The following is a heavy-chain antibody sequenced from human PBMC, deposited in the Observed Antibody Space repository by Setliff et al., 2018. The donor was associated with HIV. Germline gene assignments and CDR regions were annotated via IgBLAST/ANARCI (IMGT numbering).Heavy chain of an antibody. CDR3: ARTFHIGSGYHPRGYMDV. D-gene: IGHD3-22*01. Sequence: GSLRLSCAASGFSFSFYWMSWVRQAPGKGLEWVANIKEDGSEEYYVDSVKGRFTISRDNVKNSLYLQMNSLRAEDTAVYYCARTFHIGSGYHPRGYMDVWGKGTTVTVSS. J-gene: IGHJ6*03. CDR1: GFSFSFYW. CDR2: IKEDGSEE. V-gene: IGHV3-7*01.